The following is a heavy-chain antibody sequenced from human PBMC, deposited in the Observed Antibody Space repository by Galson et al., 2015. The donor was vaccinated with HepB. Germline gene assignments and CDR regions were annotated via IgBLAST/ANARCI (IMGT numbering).Heavy chain of an antibody. D-gene: IGHD4-17*01. CDR2: ISYDGNNN. CDR1: GFTFSYYA. CDR3: ARGGAVTRSDYYLGY. J-gene: IGHJ4*02. Sequence: SLRLSCAASGFTFSYYAMHWVRQAPGKGLEWVAVISYDGNNNYYAESVKGRLTISRDNSKNTVYLQMNSLRTEDTAAYYCARGGAVTRSDYYLGYWGQGTLVTVSS. V-gene: IGHV3-30-3*01.